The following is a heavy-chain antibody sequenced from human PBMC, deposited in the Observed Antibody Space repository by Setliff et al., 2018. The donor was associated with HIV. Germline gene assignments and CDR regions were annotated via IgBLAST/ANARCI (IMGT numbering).Heavy chain of an antibody. CDR3: ARFAVAGTKWSDP. CDR1: GYSFHSYG. CDR2: ISPYNGNT. J-gene: IGHJ5*02. Sequence: ASVKVSCKAAGYSFHSYGLSWVRLAPGQGLEWMGWISPYNGNTNYAQQLQGRVTLTTDTSTSTAYMELRSLRSDDTAVYYCARFAVAGTKWSDPWGQGTLVTVSS. V-gene: IGHV1-18*01. D-gene: IGHD6-19*01.